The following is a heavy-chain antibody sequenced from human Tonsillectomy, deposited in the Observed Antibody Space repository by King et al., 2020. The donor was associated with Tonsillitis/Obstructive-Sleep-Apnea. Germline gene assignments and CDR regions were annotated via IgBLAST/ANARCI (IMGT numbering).Heavy chain of an antibody. D-gene: IGHD3-10*01. V-gene: IGHV3-23*04. J-gene: IGHJ4*02. CDR2: ISGGCGSS. CDR3: AKAMVQGIIITIFDY. Sequence: QLVQSGGGLVQPGGSLRLSCAASGITFSSYAMSWVRQAPGKGLEWVSTISGGCGSSYYADSGKGRFPISRDNSKNTLYLQMNSLRAEDTAVYYCAKAMVQGIIITIFDYWGQGTLVTVSS. CDR1: GITFSSYA.